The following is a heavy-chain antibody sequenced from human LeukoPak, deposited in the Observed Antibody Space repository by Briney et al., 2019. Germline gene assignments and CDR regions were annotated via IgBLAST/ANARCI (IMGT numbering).Heavy chain of an antibody. D-gene: IGHD5-12*01. J-gene: IGHJ5*02. Sequence: GGSLRLSCAASGFTFSSYGMHWVRQAPGKGLEWVAFIRYDGSNKYYADSVKGRFTISRDNSKNTLYLQMNSLRAEDTAVYYCAKLSDEVYSGYDLAFWFDPWGQGTPVTVSS. V-gene: IGHV3-30*02. CDR3: AKLSDEVYSGYDLAFWFDP. CDR1: GFTFSSYG. CDR2: IRYDGSNK.